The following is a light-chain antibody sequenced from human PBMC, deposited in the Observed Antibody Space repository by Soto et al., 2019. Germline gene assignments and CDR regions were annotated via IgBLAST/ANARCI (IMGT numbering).Light chain of an antibody. J-gene: IGKJ5*01. CDR2: GAS. V-gene: IGKV3D-20*02. CDR3: QQRSNWPT. Sequence: EIVLTQCPGTLSLSPGERAILSCRASQSVSSSYLAWYRQKPGQAPSLLIYGASSRATGIPDRFSGSGSGTDFTLTISRLEPEDFAVYYCQQRSNWPTFGQGTRLEIK. CDR1: QSVSSSY.